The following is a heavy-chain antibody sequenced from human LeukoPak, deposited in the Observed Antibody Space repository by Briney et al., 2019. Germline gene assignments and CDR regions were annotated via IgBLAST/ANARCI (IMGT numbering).Heavy chain of an antibody. CDR3: ARRYYYDSGGYYYDY. D-gene: IGHD3-22*01. J-gene: IGHJ4*02. V-gene: IGHV3-66*01. CDR2: IYSGGST. Sequence: PGGSLRLSCAASGITVSSNYKSWVRQAPGKGLEWVSVIYSGGSTYYADSVKGRFTISRDNSKNTLYLQMNSLRAEDTAVYYCARRYYYDSGGYYYDYWGQGTLVTVSS. CDR1: GITVSSNY.